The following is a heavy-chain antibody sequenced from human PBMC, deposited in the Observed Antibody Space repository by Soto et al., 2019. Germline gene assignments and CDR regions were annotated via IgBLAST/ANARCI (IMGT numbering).Heavy chain of an antibody. CDR3: ASLYGDYVSY. Sequence: PSEALSLTCIVSGDSITSSNYYWGWIHQPPEKGLEWIGSIYYSGSTYYNPSLKSRVTISVDTSKNQFSLKLSSVTAADTAVYYCASLYGDYVSYWGQGTLVTVSS. J-gene: IGHJ4*02. CDR1: GDSITSSNYY. D-gene: IGHD4-17*01. CDR2: IYYSGST. V-gene: IGHV4-39*01.